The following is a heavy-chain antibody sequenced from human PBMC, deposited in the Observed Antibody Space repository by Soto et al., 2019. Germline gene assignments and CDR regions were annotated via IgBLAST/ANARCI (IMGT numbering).Heavy chain of an antibody. J-gene: IGHJ4*02. CDR2: ISGSGGDT. CDR1: GFIFSNYA. V-gene: IGHV3-23*01. CDR3: AKDAGRGGGSAFDC. Sequence: EVQLLDSGGGLVQPGGSLRRSCAASGFIFSNYAMSWVRQAPGKGLEWVSAISGSGGDTFYVGSVKGRFTISRDNSKNTLSLQMNSLRAEDTATYYCAKDAGRGGGSAFDCWGQGTLVTVSS. D-gene: IGHD2-2*01.